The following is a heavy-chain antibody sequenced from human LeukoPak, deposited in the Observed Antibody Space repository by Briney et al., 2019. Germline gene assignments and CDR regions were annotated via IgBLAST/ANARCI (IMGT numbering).Heavy chain of an antibody. Sequence: ASVKVSCKASGYTFTSYYMHWVRQAPGQGLEWMGIINPSGGSTSYAQKFQGRVTMTRDTSTSTVYMELSSLRSEDTAVYYCARGAYCSGGSCYFLDYWGQGTLVTVSS. J-gene: IGHJ4*02. CDR3: ARGAYCSGGSCYFLDY. V-gene: IGHV1-46*01. CDR2: INPSGGST. CDR1: GYTFTSYY. D-gene: IGHD2-15*01.